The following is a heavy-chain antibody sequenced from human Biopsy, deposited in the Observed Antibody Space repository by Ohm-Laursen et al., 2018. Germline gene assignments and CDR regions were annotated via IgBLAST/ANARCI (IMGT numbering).Heavy chain of an antibody. Sequence: ASVKVSCKASGYTFTNYGISWVRQAPGQGLEWMGWISPYTGDTDYAQKLQVRVTMTTDTSTSTAYMDLRSLRSDDTAVYYCARDRWPHVTLLGLVVFDFWGQGTLVTVSS. V-gene: IGHV1-18*01. CDR2: ISPYTGDT. D-gene: IGHD3-3*01. CDR1: GYTFTNYG. CDR3: ARDRWPHVTLLGLVVFDF. J-gene: IGHJ4*02.